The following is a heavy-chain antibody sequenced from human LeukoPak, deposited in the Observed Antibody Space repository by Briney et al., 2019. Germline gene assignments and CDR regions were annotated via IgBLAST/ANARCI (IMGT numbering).Heavy chain of an antibody. CDR1: GYTFTGYY. Sequence: ASVKVSCKASGYTFTGYYMHWVRQAPGQGLEWMGWINPNSGGTNYAQKFQGRVTMTRDTSISTAYMELSSLRSEDTAVYYCATDLRFGELAHYYYGMDVWGQGTTVTVSS. J-gene: IGHJ6*02. CDR3: ATDLRFGELAHYYYGMDV. CDR2: INPNSGGT. V-gene: IGHV1-2*02. D-gene: IGHD3-10*01.